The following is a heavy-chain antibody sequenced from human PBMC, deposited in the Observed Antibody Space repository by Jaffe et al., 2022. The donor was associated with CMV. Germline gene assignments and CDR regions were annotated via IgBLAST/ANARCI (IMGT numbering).Heavy chain of an antibody. CDR1: GFSLSNARMG. J-gene: IGHJ6*03. CDR3: ARQNTRSTSRYHTTYYYYMDV. CDR2: IFSNDEK. Sequence: QVTLKESGPVLVKPTETLTLTCTVSGFSLSNARMGVSWIRQPPGKALEWLAHIFSNDEKSYSTSLKSRLTISKDTSKSQVVLTMTNMDPVDTATYYCARQNTRSTSRYHTTYYYYMDVWGKGTTVTVSS. D-gene: IGHD2-2*01. V-gene: IGHV2-26*01.